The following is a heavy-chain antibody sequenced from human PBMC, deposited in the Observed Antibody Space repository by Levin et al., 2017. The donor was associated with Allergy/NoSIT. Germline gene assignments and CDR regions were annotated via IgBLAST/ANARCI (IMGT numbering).Heavy chain of an antibody. CDR1: GFPFNLFW. J-gene: IGHJ4*02. D-gene: IGHD1-26*01. Sequence: SCAASGFPFNLFWMSWVRQAPGKGLEWVANIKEDGSEKYYVDSVKGRFTISRDNAKKSLYLQMNSLRVEDTAVYYCARARIVGAIDYWGQGTLVTVSS. V-gene: IGHV3-7*04. CDR2: IKEDGSEK. CDR3: ARARIVGAIDY.